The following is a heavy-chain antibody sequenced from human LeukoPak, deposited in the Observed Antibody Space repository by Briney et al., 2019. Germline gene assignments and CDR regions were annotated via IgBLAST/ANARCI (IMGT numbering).Heavy chain of an antibody. Sequence: PSQTLSLTCTVSGGSIIGNSTDYWGWVRLTPGKGLEWIATVHHSGGTYVNPSLNRRVTISVDTSKNQFSLKLSSVTAADTAVYYCARHCQKYQLPHKPYYYYMDVWGKGTTVTVSS. D-gene: IGHD2-2*01. CDR3: ARHCQKYQLPHKPYYYYMDV. CDR2: VHHSGGT. V-gene: IGHV4-39*01. CDR1: GGSIIGNSTDY. J-gene: IGHJ6*03.